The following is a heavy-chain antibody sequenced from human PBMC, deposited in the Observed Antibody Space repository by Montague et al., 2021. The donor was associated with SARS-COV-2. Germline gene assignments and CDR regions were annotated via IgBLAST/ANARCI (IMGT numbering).Heavy chain of an antibody. V-gene: IGHV4-39*01. CDR3: ARHVTFGGVVVALDY. CDR2: IFYSGTT. Sequence: SETLSLTCTVSGASISSSENSWGWIRQSPGKGLVWFGSIFYSGTTYSNPSLRSRIAISADTSKNQFSLKVTSVTAADTAVYYCARHVTFGGVVVALDYWGQGHLVSVSS. J-gene: IGHJ4*02. D-gene: IGHD3-16*02. CDR1: GASISSSENS.